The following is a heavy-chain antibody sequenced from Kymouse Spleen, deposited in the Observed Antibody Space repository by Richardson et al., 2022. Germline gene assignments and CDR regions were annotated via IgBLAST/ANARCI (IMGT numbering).Heavy chain of an antibody. D-gene: IGHD3-10*01. CDR2: IYPGDSDT. Sequence: EVQLVQSGAEVKKPGESLKISCKGSGYSFTSYWIGWVRQMPGKGLEWMGIIYPGDSDTRYSPSFQGQVTISADKSISTAYLQWSSLKASDTAMYYCARHPRITMVRGVIGDAFDIWGQGTMVTVSS. J-gene: IGHJ3*02. CDR1: GYSFTSYW. CDR3: ARHPRITMVRGVIGDAFDI. V-gene: IGHV5-51*01.